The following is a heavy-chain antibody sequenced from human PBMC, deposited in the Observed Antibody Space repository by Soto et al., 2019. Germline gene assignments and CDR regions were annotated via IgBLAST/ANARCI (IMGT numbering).Heavy chain of an antibody. CDR2: IHYSGST. J-gene: IGHJ5*02. CDR3: ARARSSGRSSGTCQGRFDP. V-gene: IGHV4-30-4*01. Sequence: PSETLSLTCTVSGGSISSGDYYWSWIRQPPGKGLEWIGYIHYSGSTYYNPSFKSRVSISVDTSQNQFSLELSSVTAADTAVYYCARARSSGRSSGTCQGRFDPWGQGTLVTVSS. D-gene: IGHD2-15*01. CDR1: GGSISSGDYY.